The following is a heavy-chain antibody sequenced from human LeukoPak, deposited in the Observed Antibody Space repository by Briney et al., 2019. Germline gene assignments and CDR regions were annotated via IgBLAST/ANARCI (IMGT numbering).Heavy chain of an antibody. CDR1: GYTFISHD. Sequence: ASVKVSCKASGYTFISHDVNWVRQATGQGLEWMGRINPNSGGTNYAQKFQGRVTMTRDTSISTAYMELSRLRSDDTAVYYCASEYYDILTGRIAFDYWGQGTLVTVSS. J-gene: IGHJ4*02. CDR3: ASEYYDILTGRIAFDY. CDR2: INPNSGGT. V-gene: IGHV1-2*02. D-gene: IGHD3-9*01.